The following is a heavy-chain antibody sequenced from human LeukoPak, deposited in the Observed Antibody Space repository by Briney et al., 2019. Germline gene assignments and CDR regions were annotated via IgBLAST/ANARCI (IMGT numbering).Heavy chain of an antibody. CDR3: ARGGDIVVVPAANPFDY. CDR1: GGSISSYY. Sequence: PSETLSLTCTVSGGSISSYYWSWIRQPPGKGLEWIGYIYYSGSTYYNPSLKSRVTISVDTSKNRFSLKLSSVTAADTAVYYCARGGDIVVVPAANPFDYWGQGTLVTVSS. V-gene: IGHV4-59*08. J-gene: IGHJ4*02. CDR2: IYYSGST. D-gene: IGHD2-2*01.